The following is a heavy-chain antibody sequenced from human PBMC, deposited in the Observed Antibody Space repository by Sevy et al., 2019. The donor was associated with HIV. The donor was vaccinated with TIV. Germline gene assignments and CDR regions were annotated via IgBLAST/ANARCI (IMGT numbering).Heavy chain of an antibody. CDR1: GGSVSSGSYY. J-gene: IGHJ4*02. Sequence: SETLSLTCTVSGGSVSSGSYYWSWIRQPPGKGLEWIGYIYYSGSTNYNPSLKSRVTISVDTSKNQFSLKLSAVTAADTAVYYCARVDDSSGYYGRYFDYWGQGTLVTVSS. V-gene: IGHV4-61*01. CDR3: ARVDDSSGYYGRYFDY. CDR2: IYYSGST. D-gene: IGHD3-22*01.